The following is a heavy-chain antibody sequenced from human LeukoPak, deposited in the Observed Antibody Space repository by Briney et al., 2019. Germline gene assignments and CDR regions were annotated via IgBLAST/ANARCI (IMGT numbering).Heavy chain of an antibody. CDR3: ARDSIAASGINWFDP. D-gene: IGHD6-13*01. V-gene: IGHV3-48*04. J-gene: IGHJ5*02. Sequence: GGSLRLSCAASGFTFRNYGMSWVRQAPGKGLEWVSYISSSGSTIYYADSVQGRFTISRDNAKNSLYLQMNSLRAEDTAVYYCARDSIAASGINWFDPWGQGTLVTVSS. CDR1: GFTFRNYG. CDR2: ISSSGSTI.